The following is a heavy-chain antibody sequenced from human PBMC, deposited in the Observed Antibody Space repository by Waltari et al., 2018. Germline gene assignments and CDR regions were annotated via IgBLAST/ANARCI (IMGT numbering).Heavy chain of an antibody. J-gene: IGHJ4*02. V-gene: IGHV4-34*01. CDR3: ASFCGGDCYSLIDY. CDR1: GGSFSGYY. D-gene: IGHD2-21*01. CDR2: INHSGST. Sequence: QVQLQQWGAGLLKPSETLSLTCAVYGGSFSGYYWSWIRQPPGKGLEWIGEINHSGSTNYNPSLKSRVTISVDTSKNQFSLKLSSVTAADTAVYYCASFCGGDCYSLIDYWGQGTLVTVSS.